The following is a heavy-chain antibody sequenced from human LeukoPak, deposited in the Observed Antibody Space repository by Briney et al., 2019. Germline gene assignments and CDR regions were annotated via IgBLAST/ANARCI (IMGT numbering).Heavy chain of an antibody. CDR3: ARVAPVSGKGFDI. V-gene: IGHV4-59*01. CDR1: GGSISDFY. CDR2: VYYSGST. Sequence: PSETLSLTCTASGGSISDFYWSWIRQPPGKGLEWIGYVYYSGSTNYNPSLKSRVTISVDTSKNQFSLKMRSVTAADTAVYYCARVAPVSGKGFDIWGQGIMVIVSS. D-gene: IGHD1-26*01. J-gene: IGHJ3*02.